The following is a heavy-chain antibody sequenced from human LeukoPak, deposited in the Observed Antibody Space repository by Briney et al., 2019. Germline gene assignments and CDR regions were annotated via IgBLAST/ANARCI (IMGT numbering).Heavy chain of an antibody. CDR3: ARALEGVDY. J-gene: IGHJ4*02. Sequence: SETLSLTCTVSGGSISSSSYYWGWIRQPPGKGLEWIGSIYYSGSTYYNPSLKSRVTISVDTSKNQFSLKLSSVTAADTAVYYCARALEGVDYWGQGTLVIVPP. CDR2: IYYSGST. D-gene: IGHD1-1*01. CDR1: GGSISSSSYY. V-gene: IGHV4-39*01.